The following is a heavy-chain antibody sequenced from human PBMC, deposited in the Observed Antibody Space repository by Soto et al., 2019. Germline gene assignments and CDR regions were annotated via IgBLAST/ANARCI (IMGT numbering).Heavy chain of an antibody. J-gene: IGHJ5*02. D-gene: IGHD3-3*01. CDR1: GYTFNTYG. CDR3: ARDPHEFWTSYWFDP. V-gene: IGHV1-18*01. CDR2: ISDYDGKT. Sequence: ASVKVSCKTSGYTFNTYGINWVRHAPGEGLELVGCISDYDGKTTYAEKFQGRVTLTTDTSTSTAYMELRSLRSDDTAIYYCARDPHEFWTSYWFDPWGQGTPVTVSS.